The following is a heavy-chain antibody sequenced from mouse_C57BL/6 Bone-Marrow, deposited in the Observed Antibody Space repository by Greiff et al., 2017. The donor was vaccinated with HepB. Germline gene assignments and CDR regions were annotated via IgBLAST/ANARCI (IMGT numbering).Heavy chain of an antibody. J-gene: IGHJ4*01. D-gene: IGHD2-3*01. Sequence: QVQLKESGPGLVAPSQSLSITCTVSGFSLTSYGVDWVRQSPGKGLEWLGVIRGVGSTNYISALKSRLSISKDNSKSQVFLKMNSLKTDDTAMYYCARTYDGMDYWGQRTSVTVSS. CDR2: IRGVGST. V-gene: IGHV2-6*01. CDR3: ARTYDGMDY. CDR1: GFSLTSYG.